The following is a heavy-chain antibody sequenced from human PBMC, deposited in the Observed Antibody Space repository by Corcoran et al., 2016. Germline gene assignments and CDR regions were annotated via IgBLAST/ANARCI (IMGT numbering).Heavy chain of an antibody. CDR3: AGQRSYCGDDYVDY. Sequence: QLQLQESGPGLVKPSETLSLTCTVSGGSISSSYYWAWIRQPPGEALEWFGSIYYRGTTYYNPSLKSRGTISVETSKKQFSLNMRSVTADDTTVYSCAGQRSYCGDDYVDYWGQGTLVTVSS. D-gene: IGHD5-12*01. J-gene: IGHJ4*02. CDR2: IYYRGTT. V-gene: IGHV4-39*01. CDR1: GGSISSSYY.